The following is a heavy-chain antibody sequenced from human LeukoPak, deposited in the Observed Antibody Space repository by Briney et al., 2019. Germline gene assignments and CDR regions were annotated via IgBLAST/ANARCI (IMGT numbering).Heavy chain of an antibody. D-gene: IGHD4-17*01. Sequence: GGSLRLSCAASGFTVRSNYMSWVRQAPGKGLEWVSLIFNDGSTYYSDSAKARFTISRDNSMDTLYLQMNSLRVEDTAVYYCARDPGGDNAYWGQGTLATVSS. CDR1: GFTVRSNY. V-gene: IGHV3-66*01. CDR3: ARDPGGDNAY. CDR2: IFNDGST. J-gene: IGHJ4*02.